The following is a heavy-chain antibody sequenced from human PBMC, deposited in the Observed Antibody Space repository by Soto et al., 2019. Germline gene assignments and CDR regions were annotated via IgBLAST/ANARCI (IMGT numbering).Heavy chain of an antibody. J-gene: IGHJ4*02. V-gene: IGHV4-39*01. D-gene: IGHD2-15*01. Sequence: QLQLQESGPGLVKPSETLSLTCTVSGGSISSSSYYWGWIRQPPGKGLEWIGSIYYSGSTYYNPSLTSRVTISVDTSKTQFSLKLSSVTAADTAVYYCARRARPMGCSGGSCYDPSFDYWGQGTLVTVSS. CDR2: IYYSGST. CDR1: GGSISSSSYY. CDR3: ARRARPMGCSGGSCYDPSFDY.